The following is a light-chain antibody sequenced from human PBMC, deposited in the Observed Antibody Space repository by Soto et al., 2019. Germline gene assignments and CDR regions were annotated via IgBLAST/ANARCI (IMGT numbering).Light chain of an antibody. Sequence: QSVLTQPPSVSAAPGQKVTISCSGSSSNIGNNYVSWYQQLPGTAPKLLIYENNKRPSGIPDRFSGSKSGTSATLGITGLQTGDEADYYSGTWDSSLSGVFGTGTKVTDL. CDR3: GTWDSSLSGV. V-gene: IGLV1-51*02. J-gene: IGLJ1*01. CDR1: SSNIGNNY. CDR2: ENN.